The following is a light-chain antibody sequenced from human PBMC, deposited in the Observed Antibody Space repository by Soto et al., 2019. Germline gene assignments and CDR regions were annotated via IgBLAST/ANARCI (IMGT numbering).Light chain of an antibody. J-gene: IGKJ2*01. CDR2: GAS. V-gene: IGKV3-20*01. CDR1: QSVSSSY. Sequence: EIVLTQSPGTLSLSPGERATLSCSASQSVSSSYLAWYQQKPGQAPRLLIYGASSRATGIPDRFSGSGSGTDFTLTISRLEPEDFAVYYFQQYGSSPDTFGQGTKLEIK. CDR3: QQYGSSPDT.